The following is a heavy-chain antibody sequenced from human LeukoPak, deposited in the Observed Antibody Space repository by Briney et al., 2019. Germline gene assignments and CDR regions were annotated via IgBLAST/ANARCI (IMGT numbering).Heavy chain of an antibody. J-gene: IGHJ4*02. CDR2: IYYSGGT. CDR3: ARLGYCSSTSCYGDY. Sequence: SETLSLTCTVSGGSISSYYWSWIRQPPGKGLEWIGYIYYSGGTNYNPSLKGRVTISVGTSKNQFSLKLSSVTAADTAVYYCARLGYCSSTSCYGDYWGQGTLVTVSS. V-gene: IGHV4-59*01. CDR1: GGSISSYY. D-gene: IGHD2-2*01.